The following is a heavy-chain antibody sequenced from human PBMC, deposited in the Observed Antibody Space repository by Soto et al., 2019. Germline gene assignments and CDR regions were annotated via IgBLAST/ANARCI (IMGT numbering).Heavy chain of an antibody. CDR1: GFTLSTYG. D-gene: IGHD3-10*01. CDR2: MWYDGSNK. V-gene: IGHV3-33*01. J-gene: IGHJ4*02. CDR3: ARDWDSMVRGVILGY. Sequence: QVHLVESGGGVVQPGRSLRLSCAASGFTLSTYGMHWVRQAPGKGLEWVAVMWYDGSNKYYADSVKGRFTISRDSSKNTLYLQMNGLRVDDTAVYYCARDWDSMVRGVILGYWGQGTLVTVSS.